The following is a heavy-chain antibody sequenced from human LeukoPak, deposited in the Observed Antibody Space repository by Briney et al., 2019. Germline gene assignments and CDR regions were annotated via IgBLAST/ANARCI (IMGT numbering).Heavy chain of an antibody. CDR3: AKVRGYSYGPLYYYMDV. Sequence: GGTLRLSCAASGFTFSSYGMSWVRQAPGKGLEWVSAISGSGGSTYYADSVKGRFTISRDNSKNTLYLQMNSLRAEDTAVYYCAKVRGYSYGPLYYYMDVWGKGTTVTISS. V-gene: IGHV3-23*01. D-gene: IGHD5-18*01. CDR1: GFTFSSYG. CDR2: ISGSGGST. J-gene: IGHJ6*03.